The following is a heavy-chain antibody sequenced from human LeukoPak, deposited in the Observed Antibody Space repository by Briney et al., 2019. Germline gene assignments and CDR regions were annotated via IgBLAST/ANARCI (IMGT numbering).Heavy chain of an antibody. D-gene: IGHD6-13*01. J-gene: IGHJ5*02. CDR3: ARDWAAGWFDP. Sequence: PSQTLSLTCTVSGGSISSGSYYWSWIRRPAGKGLEWIGRIYTSGSTNYNPSLKSRVTISVDTSKNQFSLKLSSVTAADTAVYYCARDWAAGWFDPWGQGTLVTVSS. CDR2: IYTSGST. V-gene: IGHV4-61*02. CDR1: GGSISSGSYY.